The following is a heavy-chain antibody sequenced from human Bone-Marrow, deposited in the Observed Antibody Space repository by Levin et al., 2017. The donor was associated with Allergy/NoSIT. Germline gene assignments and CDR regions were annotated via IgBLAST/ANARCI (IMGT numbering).Heavy chain of an antibody. CDR2: ISYDGSNK. J-gene: IGHJ4*02. V-gene: IGHV3-30-3*01. Sequence: PGGSLRLSCAASGFTFSSYAMHWVRQAPGKGLEWVAVISYDGSNKYYADSVKGRFTISRDNSKNTLYLQMNSLRAEDTAVYYCARATKGGWSRVGLLDYWGQGTLVTVSS. CDR3: ARATKGGWSRVGLLDY. D-gene: IGHD6-19*01. CDR1: GFTFSSYA.